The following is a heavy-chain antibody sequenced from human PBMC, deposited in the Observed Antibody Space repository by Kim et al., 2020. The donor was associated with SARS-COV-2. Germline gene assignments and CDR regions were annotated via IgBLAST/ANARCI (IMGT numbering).Heavy chain of an antibody. CDR2: IYRHGITT. J-gene: IGHJ2*01. CDR1: GFTFSHYA. CDR3: AKVVGSVAYFHFGV. Sequence: GGSLRLSCAASGFTFSHYAMTWVRQAPGKGLEWVSIIYRHGITTYYADSAQGRFTISRDSSTNTLHLQMNSLRVDDKAVYYCAKVVGSVAYFHFGVRGR. D-gene: IGHD3-10*01. V-gene: IGHV3-23*03.